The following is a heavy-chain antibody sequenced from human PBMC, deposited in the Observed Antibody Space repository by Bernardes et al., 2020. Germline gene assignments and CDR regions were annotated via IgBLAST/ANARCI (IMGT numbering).Heavy chain of an antibody. J-gene: IGHJ4*02. V-gene: IGHV3-48*02. CDR2: ISSSSSAI. CDR3: ARVVENNSAYYSTPLDS. Sequence: GGSLRLSCAASGFTFSSYSMNWVRQAPGKGLEWVSYISSSSSAIYYAESVKGRFIISRDNAKNSLYLQMNSLRDDDTAVYYCARVVENNSAYYSTPLDSWVQGTLVTVSS. CDR1: GFTFSSYS. D-gene: IGHD3-22*01.